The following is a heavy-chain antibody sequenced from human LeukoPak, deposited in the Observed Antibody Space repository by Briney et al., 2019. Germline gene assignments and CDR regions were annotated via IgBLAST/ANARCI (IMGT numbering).Heavy chain of an antibody. Sequence: SETLSLTCTVSGGSISSYYWSWIRQPPGKGLEWIGYIYYSGSTNYNPSLKSRVTISVDTSKNQFSLKLSSVTAADTAVYYCARGIRYSGYDYYYYYMDVWGKGTTVTASS. D-gene: IGHD5-12*01. CDR2: IYYSGST. V-gene: IGHV4-59*01. CDR1: GGSISSYY. J-gene: IGHJ6*03. CDR3: ARGIRYSGYDYYYYYMDV.